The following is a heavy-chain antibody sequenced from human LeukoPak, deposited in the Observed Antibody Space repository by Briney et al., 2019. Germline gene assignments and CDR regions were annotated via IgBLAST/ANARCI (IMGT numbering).Heavy chain of an antibody. CDR2: IYYSGST. D-gene: IGHD4-17*01. CDR3: ARSRINYGEYYYYGMDV. CDR1: GGSISSSSYY. Sequence: SETLSLTCTVSGGSISSSSYYWGRIRQPPGKGLEWIVSIYYSGSTYYNPSLKSRVTISVDTSKNQFSLKLSSVTAADTAVYYCARSRINYGEYYYYGMDVWGQGTTVTVSS. V-gene: IGHV4-39*01. J-gene: IGHJ6*02.